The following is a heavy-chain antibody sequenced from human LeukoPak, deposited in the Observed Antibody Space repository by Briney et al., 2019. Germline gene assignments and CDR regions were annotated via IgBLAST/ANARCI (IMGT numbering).Heavy chain of an antibody. CDR1: GGSISNSSYY. V-gene: IGHV4-39*01. D-gene: IGHD6-19*01. CDR3: ASLAVAGPSPLDY. Sequence: PSETLSLTCTVSGGSISNSSYYWGWIRQPPGKGLEWIGSIYYSGSTYYNPSLKSRVTISVDTSKNQFSLKLSSVTAADTAVYYCASLAVAGPSPLDYWGQGTLVTVSS. CDR2: IYYSGST. J-gene: IGHJ4*02.